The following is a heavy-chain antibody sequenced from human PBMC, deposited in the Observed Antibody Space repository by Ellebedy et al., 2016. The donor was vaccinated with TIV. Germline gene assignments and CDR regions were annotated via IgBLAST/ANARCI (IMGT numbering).Heavy chain of an antibody. CDR1: GGSFSGYY. D-gene: IGHD1-26*01. Sequence: SETLSLTXAVYGGSFSGYYWSWIRQSPGGGLEWIGEINHSRSAHYNPSLKSRLTISVDTSKNQFSLRLSSVTAADTAVYYCARHGGRYNFDYWGQGSLVTVSS. CDR2: INHSRSA. CDR3: ARHGGRYNFDY. J-gene: IGHJ4*02. V-gene: IGHV4-34*01.